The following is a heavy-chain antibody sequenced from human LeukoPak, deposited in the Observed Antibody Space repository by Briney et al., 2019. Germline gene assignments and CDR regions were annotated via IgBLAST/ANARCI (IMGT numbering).Heavy chain of an antibody. V-gene: IGHV3-74*01. J-gene: IGHJ4*02. Sequence: SGGSLRLSCAASGFTFSSYWMHWVRHAPGKGLVWVSRINSDGSSTSYADSVKARFTISRDNAKNTLYLQMNSLRAEDTAVYYCAREGRRQMATTFDYWGQGTLVTVSS. CDR3: AREGRRQMATTFDY. D-gene: IGHD5-24*01. CDR2: INSDGSST. CDR1: GFTFSSYW.